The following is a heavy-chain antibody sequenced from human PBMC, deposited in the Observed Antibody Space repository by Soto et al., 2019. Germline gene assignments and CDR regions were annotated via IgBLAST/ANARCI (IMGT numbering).Heavy chain of an antibody. CDR2: ISYDGSNK. D-gene: IGHD6-19*01. CDR3: AVAGTSEEGFDY. Sequence: GGSLRLSCAASGFTFSSYAMHWVRQAPGKGLEWVAVISYDGSNKYYADSVKGRFTISRDNSKNTLYLQMNSLRAEDTAVYYCAVAGTSEEGFDYRGQGTLVTVSS. CDR1: GFTFSSYA. V-gene: IGHV3-30-3*01. J-gene: IGHJ4*02.